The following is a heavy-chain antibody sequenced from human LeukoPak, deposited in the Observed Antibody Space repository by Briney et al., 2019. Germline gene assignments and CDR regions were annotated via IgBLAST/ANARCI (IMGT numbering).Heavy chain of an antibody. V-gene: IGHV4-59*12. J-gene: IGHJ3*02. CDR1: GGSISSYY. CDR3: ARTAFDI. Sequence: SETLSLTCTVSGGSISSYYWSWIRQPSGKGLEWIGYIYYSGSTNYNPSLKSRVTISVDTSKNQFSLKLGSVTAADTAVYYCARTAFDIWGQGTMVTVSS. CDR2: IYYSGST.